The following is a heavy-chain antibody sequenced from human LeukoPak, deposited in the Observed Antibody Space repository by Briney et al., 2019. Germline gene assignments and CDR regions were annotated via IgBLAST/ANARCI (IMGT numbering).Heavy chain of an antibody. CDR3: AKDYYYDSSGYYRD. J-gene: IGHJ3*01. V-gene: IGHV3-23*01. CDR2: ISGSGGST. CDR1: GFTFSNYW. Sequence: GGSLRLSCAASGFTFSNYWMSWVRRAPGKGLEWVSAISGSGGSTYYADSVKGRFTISRDNSKNTLYLQMNSLRAEDTAVYYCAKDYYYDSSGYYRDWGQGTMVTVSS. D-gene: IGHD3-22*01.